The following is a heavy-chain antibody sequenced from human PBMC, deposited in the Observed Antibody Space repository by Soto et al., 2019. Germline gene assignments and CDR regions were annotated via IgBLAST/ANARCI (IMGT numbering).Heavy chain of an antibody. CDR3: ARDERDSCSGGDCFYFDC. D-gene: IGHD2-21*02. CDR2: ISTYNSNT. Sequence: QVQLVQSGGEVKKPGASVKVSCKASGYTFTNYGISWVRQAPGQGLEWLGWISTYNSNTNSAPRLQGRRTMTTSTSTSTAYMELRSLTSDDTAVYYCARDERDSCSGGDCFYFDCWGQGTLVTVSS. CDR1: GYTFTNYG. V-gene: IGHV1-18*04. J-gene: IGHJ4*02.